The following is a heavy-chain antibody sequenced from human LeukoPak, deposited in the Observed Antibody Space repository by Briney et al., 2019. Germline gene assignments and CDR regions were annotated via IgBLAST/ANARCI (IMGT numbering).Heavy chain of an antibody. J-gene: IGHJ4*02. CDR2: IHFDGNSK. CDR3: VRDPSDHGQYFDF. D-gene: IGHD5-24*01. V-gene: IGHV3-30*02. Sequence: GGSLRLSCAASGFPFSSYVIHWVRQTPGKGLEWVALIHFDGNSKYYVDSVKGRFSISRDNFKNTVYLQMNNLRTEDTAVYYCVRDPSDHGQYFDFWGQGTLVTVSS. CDR1: GFPFSSYV.